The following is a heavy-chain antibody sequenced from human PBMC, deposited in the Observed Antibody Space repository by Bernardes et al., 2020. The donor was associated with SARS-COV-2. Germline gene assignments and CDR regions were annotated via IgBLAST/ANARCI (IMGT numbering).Heavy chain of an antibody. CDR3: ARFVYSSSWPDY. CDR2: INSDGSST. J-gene: IGHJ4*02. V-gene: IGHV3-74*01. D-gene: IGHD6-13*01. CDR1: GFTFSSYW. Sequence: GWSLRLSCAASGFTFSSYWMHWVRQAPGKGLVWVSRINSDGSSTSYADSVKGRFTISRDNAKNTLYLQMNSLRAEDTAVYYCARFVYSSSWPDYWGQGTLVTVSS.